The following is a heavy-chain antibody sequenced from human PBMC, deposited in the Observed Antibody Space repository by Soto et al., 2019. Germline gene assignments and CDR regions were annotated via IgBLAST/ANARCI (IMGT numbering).Heavy chain of an antibody. J-gene: IGHJ4*02. CDR2: IYYSGST. CDR3: AREKRDGGSSWYFDY. D-gene: IGHD6-13*01. V-gene: IGHV4-31*03. Sequence: QVQLQESGPGLVKPSQTLSLTCTVSGGSISSGGYYWSWIRQHPGKGLEWIGYIYYSGSTYYNPSLKSRVTISVDTSKNQFSLKLSSVTAADTAVYYCAREKRDGGSSWYFDYWGQGTLVTVSS. CDR1: GGSISSGGYY.